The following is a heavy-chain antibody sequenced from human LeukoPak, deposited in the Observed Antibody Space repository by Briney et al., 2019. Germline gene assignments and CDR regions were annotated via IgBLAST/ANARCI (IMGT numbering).Heavy chain of an antibody. V-gene: IGHV4-34*01. CDR3: ASGLRRGYSPFDY. CDR1: GGSFSGYY. D-gene: IGHD5-12*01. Sequence: PSETLSITCAVYGGSFSGYYWSWIRQPPGKGLEWIGEINHSGSTNYNPSLKSRVTISVDTSKNQFSLKLSSVTAADTAVYYCASGLRRGYSPFDYWGQGTLVTVSS. CDR2: INHSGST. J-gene: IGHJ4*02.